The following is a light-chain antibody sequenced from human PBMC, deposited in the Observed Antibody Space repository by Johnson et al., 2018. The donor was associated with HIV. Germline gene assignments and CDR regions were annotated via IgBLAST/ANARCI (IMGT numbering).Light chain of an antibody. V-gene: IGLV1-51*01. Sequence: QSVLTQPPSVSAAPGQKVTISCSGSSSNIGNNYVSWYQQLPGTAPKLLIYDNNKRPSGIRDRFSGSKSGTSATLGITGLQTGDEADYYCGTWDSSLNAYVIGTGTKVTVL. J-gene: IGLJ1*01. CDR2: DNN. CDR3: GTWDSSLNAYV. CDR1: SSNIGNNY.